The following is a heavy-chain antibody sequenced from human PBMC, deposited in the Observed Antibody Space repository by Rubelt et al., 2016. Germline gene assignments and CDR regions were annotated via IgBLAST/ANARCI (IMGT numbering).Heavy chain of an antibody. Sequence: QVQLVESGGGVVQPGGSLRLSCAASGFTFSSYGRHWVRQAPGKGLEWVAFIRYDGSNKYYADSVKGRFTISRDNSKNTLYLQMNSLRAEDTAVYYCAKGGNVVVTARLYYFDYWGQGTLVTVSS. V-gene: IGHV3-30*02. J-gene: IGHJ4*02. CDR1: GFTFSSYG. CDR2: IRYDGSNK. CDR3: AKGGNVVVTARLYYFDY. D-gene: IGHD2-21*02.